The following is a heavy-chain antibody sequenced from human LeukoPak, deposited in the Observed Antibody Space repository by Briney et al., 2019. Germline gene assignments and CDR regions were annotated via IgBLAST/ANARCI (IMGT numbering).Heavy chain of an antibody. CDR3: ARQDSGYNFDY. CDR1: GYSFTTYW. V-gene: IGHV5-51*01. Sequence: GESLKISCKASGYSFTTYWIGWVRKMPGKGLEWMGIIYPADSTAHYSPSFQGQVTISVDKSINTAYLQWSRLKASDTAMYYCARQDSGYNFDYWGQGTLVTVSS. D-gene: IGHD3-22*01. CDR2: IYPADSTA. J-gene: IGHJ4*02.